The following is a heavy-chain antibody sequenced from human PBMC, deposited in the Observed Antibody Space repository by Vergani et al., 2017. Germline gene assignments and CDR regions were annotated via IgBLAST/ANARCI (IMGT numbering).Heavy chain of an antibody. D-gene: IGHD4-11*01. CDR2: IWYDGSNK. Sequence: QVQLVESGGGVVQPGRSLRLSCAASGFTFSSYGMHWVRQAPGKGLEWVAVIWYDGSNKYYADSVKGRFTISRDNSKTTLYLQMNSLRAEDTAVYYCAKDRGLDYSNYVKYYYYMDVWGKGTTVTLSS. CDR3: AKDRGLDYSNYVKYYYYMDV. CDR1: GFTFSSYG. J-gene: IGHJ6*03. V-gene: IGHV3-33*06.